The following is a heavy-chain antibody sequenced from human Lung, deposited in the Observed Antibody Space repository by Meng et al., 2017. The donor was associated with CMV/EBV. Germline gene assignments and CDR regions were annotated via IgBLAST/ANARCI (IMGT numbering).Heavy chain of an antibody. CDR2: ISDYNGNT. J-gene: IGHJ6*02. D-gene: IGHD2-2*02. CDR1: GYTFTSYG. Sequence: SXXVSXKASGYTFTSYGISWVRQAPGQGLEWMGWISDYNGNTNYAQKLQGRVTMTTDTSTSTAYMELRSLRSDDTAVYYCARNPLYFNSTSCYIPGNYYYYYGMDVWXQGTTVTVSS. CDR3: ARNPLYFNSTSCYIPGNYYYYYGMDV. V-gene: IGHV1-18*01.